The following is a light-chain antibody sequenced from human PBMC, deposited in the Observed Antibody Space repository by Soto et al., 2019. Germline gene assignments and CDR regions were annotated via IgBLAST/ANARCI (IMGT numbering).Light chain of an antibody. Sequence: DIQMTQSPSSLSASVGDRVTITCRASQSISSYLNWYQQKPGKAPKLLIYAASSLQSGVPSRFSGSVSGTDFTLTISSLQPEDFATYYCQHSYSFGQGTKVEIK. CDR1: QSISSY. CDR3: QHSYS. CDR2: AAS. V-gene: IGKV1-39*01. J-gene: IGKJ1*01.